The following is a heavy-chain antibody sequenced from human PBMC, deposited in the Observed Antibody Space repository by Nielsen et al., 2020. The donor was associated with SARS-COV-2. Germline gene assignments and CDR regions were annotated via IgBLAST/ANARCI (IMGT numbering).Heavy chain of an antibody. J-gene: IGHJ5*02. CDR3: ARVTDSSGYYYAYNWFDP. Sequence: GESLKISCAASGFTFSNAWMSWVRQAPGKGLEWVANIKQDGSEKYYVDSVKGRFTISRDNAKNSLYLQMNSLRAEDTAVYYCARVTDSSGYYYAYNWFDPWGQGTLVTVSS. V-gene: IGHV3-7*05. CDR2: IKQDGSEK. D-gene: IGHD3-22*01. CDR1: GFTFSNAW.